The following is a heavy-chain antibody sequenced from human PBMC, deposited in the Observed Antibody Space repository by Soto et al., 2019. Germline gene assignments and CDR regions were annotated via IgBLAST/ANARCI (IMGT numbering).Heavy chain of an antibody. V-gene: IGHV3-30*03. CDR1: GFTFSSYG. CDR2: ISYDGSNK. J-gene: IGHJ4*02. D-gene: IGHD3-9*01. Sequence: PGGSLRLSCAASGFTFSSYGMHWVRQAPGKGLEWVAVISYDGSNKYYADSVKGRFTISRDNSKNTLYLQMNSLRAEDTAVYYCARETYYDILTGYYHYWGQGTLVTVPQ. CDR3: ARETYYDILTGYYHY.